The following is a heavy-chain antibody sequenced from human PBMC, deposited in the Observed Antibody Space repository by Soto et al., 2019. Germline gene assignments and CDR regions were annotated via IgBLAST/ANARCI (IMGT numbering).Heavy chain of an antibody. CDR3: ASRPCVVGYYGVFDY. CDR2: INQDGSEK. J-gene: IGHJ4*02. V-gene: IGHV3-7*03. Sequence: GGSLRLSCAASGFTFSRCWMTWVRQAPGKGLEWVANINQDGSEKNYVDSVKGRFTISRDNGKNSLFLQMNSLRAEDTAVYYCASRPCVVGYYGVFDYWGQGALVTVSS. D-gene: IGHD3-22*01. CDR1: GFTFSRCW.